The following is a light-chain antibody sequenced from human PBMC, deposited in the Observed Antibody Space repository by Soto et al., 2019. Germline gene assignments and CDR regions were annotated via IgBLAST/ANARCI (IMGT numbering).Light chain of an antibody. Sequence: QSALTQPPSASGSPGQSVAISCTGTASDIGGYTFVSWYQQHPGKAPKLLIYDVNKRPSGVPDRFSGSKSGTTASLTVSGLQAEDEADYYCSAHGGTNPYVFGTGTKLTVL. CDR3: SAHGGTNPYV. V-gene: IGLV2-8*01. CDR2: DVN. J-gene: IGLJ1*01. CDR1: ASDIGGYTF.